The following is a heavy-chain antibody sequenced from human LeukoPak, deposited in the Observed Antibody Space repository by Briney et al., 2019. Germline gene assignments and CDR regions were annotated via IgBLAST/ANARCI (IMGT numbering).Heavy chain of an antibody. CDR2: IKQDGSEK. Sequence: GGSLRLSCAASGFTFSSYWMSWVRQAPGKGLEWVANIKQDGSEKYYVDSVKGRFTISRDNAKNSLYLQMNSLRAEDTAVYYCARVLINYDFWSGTQGNWFDPWGQGTLVTVSS. CDR1: GFTFSSYW. J-gene: IGHJ5*02. CDR3: ARVLINYDFWSGTQGNWFDP. V-gene: IGHV3-7*01. D-gene: IGHD3-3*01.